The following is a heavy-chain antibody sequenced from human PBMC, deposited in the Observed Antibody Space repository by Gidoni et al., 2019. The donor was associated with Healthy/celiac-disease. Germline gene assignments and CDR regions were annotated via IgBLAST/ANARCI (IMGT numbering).Heavy chain of an antibody. Sequence: QLQLQESGPGLVKPSETLSLTCTVSGGSISSSSYYWGWIRQPPGKGLEWIGSIYYSGSTYYNPSLKSRVTISVDTSKNQFSLKLSSVTAADTAVYYCAGKAVAGLYYYYYYGMDVWDKGTTVTVSS. V-gene: IGHV4-39*01. J-gene: IGHJ6*04. CDR3: AGKAVAGLYYYYYYGMDV. CDR1: GGSISSSSYY. CDR2: IYYSGST. D-gene: IGHD6-19*01.